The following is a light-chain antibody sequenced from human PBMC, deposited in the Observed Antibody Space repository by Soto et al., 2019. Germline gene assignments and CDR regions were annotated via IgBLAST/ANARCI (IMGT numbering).Light chain of an antibody. CDR1: TSNIGAGYG. V-gene: IGLV1-40*01. CDR3: QTYDRNLGGSI. J-gene: IGLJ2*01. CDR2: DNT. Sequence: QSVLTQPPSVSGAPGQRVTISCSGTTSNIGAGYGVHWYQKSPGTAPRLLIYDNTTRPSGVPDRFSGSKSGTSVSLAITGLQTEDESDYYCQTYDRNLGGSIFGGGTKLTVL.